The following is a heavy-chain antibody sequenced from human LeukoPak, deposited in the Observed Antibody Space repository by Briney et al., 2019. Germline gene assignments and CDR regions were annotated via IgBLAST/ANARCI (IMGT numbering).Heavy chain of an antibody. CDR3: ARDNTELMWIQPYFDY. Sequence: ASVKVSCKASGYTFTGYYMHWVRQAPGQGLEWMGWINTNNGGTNYAQKFQGRVTMTRDTSISTAYMELSRLRSDDTAVYYCARDNTELMWIQPYFDYWGQGTLVTVSS. CDR1: GYTFTGYY. J-gene: IGHJ4*02. D-gene: IGHD5-18*01. V-gene: IGHV1-2*02. CDR2: INTNNGGT.